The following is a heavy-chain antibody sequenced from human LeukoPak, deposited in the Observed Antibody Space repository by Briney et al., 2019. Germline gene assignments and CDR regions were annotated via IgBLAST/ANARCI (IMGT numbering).Heavy chain of an antibody. CDR2: INPNSGGT. CDR3: ARGTVVTPPRYYYYMDV. J-gene: IGHJ6*03. D-gene: IGHD4-23*01. V-gene: IGHV1-2*02. CDR1: GYTFTRYY. Sequence: ASVKVSCKASGYTFTRYYMHWVRQALGQGLEWMGWINPNSGGTNYAQKFQGRVTMTRDTSISTAYMELSRLRSDDTAVYYCARGTVVTPPRYYYYMDVWGKGTTVTVSS.